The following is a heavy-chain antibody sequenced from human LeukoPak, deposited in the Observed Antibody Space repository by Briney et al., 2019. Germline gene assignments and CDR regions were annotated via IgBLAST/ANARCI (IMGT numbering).Heavy chain of an antibody. CDR1: GFSFSSHG. CDR3: AKDFPVRVAAAGHAFDI. Sequence: PGGSLRLSCVASGFSFSSHGMAWVRQAPGKGLEWLTGISNSGGSTYYADSVKGRFTISRDNSKNTLYLQMNSLRAEDTAVYYCAKDFPVRVAAAGHAFDIWGQGTMVTVSS. V-gene: IGHV3-23*01. J-gene: IGHJ3*02. CDR2: ISNSGGST. D-gene: IGHD6-13*01.